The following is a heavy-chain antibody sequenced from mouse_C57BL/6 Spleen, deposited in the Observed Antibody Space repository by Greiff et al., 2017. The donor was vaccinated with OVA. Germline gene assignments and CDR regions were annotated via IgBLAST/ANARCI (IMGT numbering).Heavy chain of an antibody. J-gene: IGHJ4*01. CDR1: GYSITSDY. V-gene: IGHV3-8*01. Sequence: VQLKESGPGLAKPSPTLSLTCSVTGYSITSDYWNWIRKFPGNKLEYMGYISYSGSTYYNPSLKSRISITRDKSKNQYYLQLKTVTTEDTATYYCARLRRYAMDYWGQGTPVTVSA. CDR2: ISYSGST. CDR3: ARLRRYAMDY.